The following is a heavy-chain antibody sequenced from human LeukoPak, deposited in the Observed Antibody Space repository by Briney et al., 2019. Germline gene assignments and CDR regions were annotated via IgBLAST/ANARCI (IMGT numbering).Heavy chain of an antibody. CDR1: GGSISSGSYY. Sequence: SETLSLTCTVSGGSISSGSYYWSWIRQPAGKGLEWIGRIYTSGSTNYNPSLKSRVTISVDTSKNQFSLKLSSVTAADTAVYYCARHGELFGWFDPWGQGTLVTVSS. CDR3: ARHGELFGWFDP. J-gene: IGHJ5*02. D-gene: IGHD3-10*01. CDR2: IYTSGST. V-gene: IGHV4-61*02.